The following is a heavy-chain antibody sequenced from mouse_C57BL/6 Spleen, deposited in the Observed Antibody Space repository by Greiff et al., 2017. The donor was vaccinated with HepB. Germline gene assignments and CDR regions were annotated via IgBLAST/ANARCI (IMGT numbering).Heavy chain of an antibody. V-gene: IGHV1-55*01. D-gene: IGHD1-1*01. CDR3: ARRGGSSYYATDY. J-gene: IGHJ4*01. Sequence: QVQLQQPGAELVKPGASVKMSCKASGYTFTSYWITWVKQRPGQGLEWIGDIYPGSGSTNYNEKFKSKATLTVDTSSSTAYMQLSSLTSEDSAVYYCARRGGSSYYATDYWGQGTSVTVSS. CDR1: GYTFTSYW. CDR2: IYPGSGST.